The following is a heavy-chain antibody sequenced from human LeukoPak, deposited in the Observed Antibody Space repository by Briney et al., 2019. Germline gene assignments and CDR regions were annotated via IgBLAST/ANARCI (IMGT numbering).Heavy chain of an antibody. CDR2: VNTKSGNT. D-gene: IGHD2-15*01. CDR3: ARVDGSPDY. V-gene: IGHV1-8*01. J-gene: IGHJ4*02. CDR1: GYTFTTLD. Sequence: ASVKVSCKASGYTFTTLDINWVRQATGQGLEWLGWVNTKSGNTGSAPNLQGRVTITRDTSINTAYMELSSLRSEDTAIYYCARVDGSPDYWGQGTLVTVSS.